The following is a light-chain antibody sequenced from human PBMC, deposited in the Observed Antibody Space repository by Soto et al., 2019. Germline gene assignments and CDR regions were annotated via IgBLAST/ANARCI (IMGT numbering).Light chain of an antibody. V-gene: IGLV2-11*01. J-gene: IGLJ1*01. CDR3: CSYAGSYTFV. CDR1: SSDVGVYNY. CDR2: DVS. Sequence: QSALTQPRSVSGSPGQSVTISCTGISSDVGVYNYVSWYQQYPGKAPKIMIYDVSKRPSGVPDRFSGSKSDNTASLTISGLQAEDEADYYCCSYAGSYTFVFGIGTRSPS.